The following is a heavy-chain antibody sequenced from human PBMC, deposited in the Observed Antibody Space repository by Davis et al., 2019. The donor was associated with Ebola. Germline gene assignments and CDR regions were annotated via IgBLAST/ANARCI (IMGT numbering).Heavy chain of an antibody. CDR2: IYYSGST. Sequence: MPSETLSPTCTLSAGSISSSRCYWSWIRQPPGKGLEWIGYIYYSGSTNYNPSLKSRVTISVDTSKNQFSLKLSSVTAADTAVYYCARGGMATTRVDCWGQGTLVTVSS. D-gene: IGHD5-24*01. V-gene: IGHV4-61*01. CDR3: ARGGMATTRVDC. CDR1: AGSISSSRCY. J-gene: IGHJ4*02.